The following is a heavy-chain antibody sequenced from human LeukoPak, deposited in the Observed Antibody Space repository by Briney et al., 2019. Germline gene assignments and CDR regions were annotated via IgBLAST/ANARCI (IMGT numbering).Heavy chain of an antibody. CDR1: GGSISSYY. V-gene: IGHV4-4*07. CDR2: IYTSGST. D-gene: IGHD2-15*01. Sequence: SETLSLTCTVSGGSISSYYWSWIRQPAGKGLEWIGRIYTSGSTNYNPSLNSRVTMSVDTSKNQFSLTLSSVTAADTAVYYCAREYCSGGSCFNGWFDPWGQGTLVTVSS. CDR3: AREYCSGGSCFNGWFDP. J-gene: IGHJ5*02.